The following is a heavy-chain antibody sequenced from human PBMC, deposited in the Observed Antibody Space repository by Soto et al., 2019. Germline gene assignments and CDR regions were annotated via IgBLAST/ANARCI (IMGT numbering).Heavy chain of an antibody. V-gene: IGHV3-21*01. CDR2: TSSSGTYI. CDR1: GFTFSTYS. CDR3: ARDAIAAAGGYFDY. J-gene: IGHJ4*02. D-gene: IGHD6-13*01. Sequence: GGSLRLSCAASGFTFSTYSMYWVRQAPGKGLEWVSSTSSSGTYIYYADSVKGRFTISRENAKNSLYLQMNGLRAEDTAVYYCARDAIAAAGGYFDYWGQGTLVTVSS.